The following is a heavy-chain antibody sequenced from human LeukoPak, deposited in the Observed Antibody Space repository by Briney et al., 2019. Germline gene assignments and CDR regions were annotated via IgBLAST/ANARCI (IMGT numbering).Heavy chain of an antibody. J-gene: IGHJ4*02. CDR3: ARGGSPLY. D-gene: IGHD3-16*01. V-gene: IGHV4-39*01. CDR1: GGSISSSSYY. Sequence: SETLSLTXTVSGGSISSSSYYWGWIRQPPGKGLEWIGSIYYSGSTYYNPSLKSRVTISVDTSKNQFSLKVSSVTAADTAVYFCARGGSPLYWGQGTLVTVSS. CDR2: IYYSGST.